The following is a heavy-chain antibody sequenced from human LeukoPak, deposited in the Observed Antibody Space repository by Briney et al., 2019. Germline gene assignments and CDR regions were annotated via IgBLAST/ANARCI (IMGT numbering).Heavy chain of an antibody. CDR3: AKDQPDYYDSTGYQSLDY. V-gene: IGHV3-30*02. Sequence: GSLRLSCAASGFTFSSYGMHWVRQAPGKGLEWVAFIRYDGSNKYYADSLKGRFTISRDNSKNTLYLQMNSLRAEDTAVYYCAKDQPDYYDSTGYQSLDYWGQGTLVTVSS. J-gene: IGHJ4*02. CDR1: GFTFSSYG. D-gene: IGHD3-22*01. CDR2: IRYDGSNK.